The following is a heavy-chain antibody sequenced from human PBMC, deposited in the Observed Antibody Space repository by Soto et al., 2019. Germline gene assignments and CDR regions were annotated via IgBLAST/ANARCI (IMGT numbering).Heavy chain of an antibody. CDR2: LSGSGVTT. Sequence: PGGSLRLSCAASGFTFSSYAMSWVRQAPGKGLEWVSALSGSGVTTYYADSVKGRFTISRDNSKNTLFLQMNSLRAEDTAIYYCARDSEIEGATTLQDCWGPESMV. D-gene: IGHD1-26*01. CDR3: ARDSEIEGATTLQDC. J-gene: IGHJ4*02. CDR1: GFTFSSYA. V-gene: IGHV3-23*01.